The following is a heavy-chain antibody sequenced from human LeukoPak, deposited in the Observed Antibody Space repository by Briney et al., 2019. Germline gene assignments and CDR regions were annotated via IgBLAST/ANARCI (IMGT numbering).Heavy chain of an antibody. D-gene: IGHD4-17*01. CDR1: GINVTSNY. V-gene: IGHV3-53*01. CDR3: ARGAVTRYFDF. CDR2: LYTSDYT. Sequence: PGGSLRLSCAASGINVTSNYMTWVRQAPGKGLEWVSVLYTSDYTYYADSVKGRFTISRDNSKNTLYLQMDSLRVEDTATYFCARGAVTRYFDFWGQGVLVIVSS. J-gene: IGHJ4*02.